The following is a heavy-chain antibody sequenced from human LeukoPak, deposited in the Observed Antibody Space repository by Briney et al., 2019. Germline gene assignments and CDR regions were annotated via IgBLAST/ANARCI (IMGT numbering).Heavy chain of an antibody. Sequence: GGSLRLSCAASGFIFSSYEMNWVRQAPGKGLEWVANIKYDGSEKYYVDSVKGRFTISRDNAKNSLYLQMNSLRAEDTAVYYCARGGTTFEHWGQGTLVTVSS. D-gene: IGHD1-1*01. CDR2: IKYDGSEK. J-gene: IGHJ4*02. CDR3: ARGGTTFEH. V-gene: IGHV3-7*01. CDR1: GFIFSSYE.